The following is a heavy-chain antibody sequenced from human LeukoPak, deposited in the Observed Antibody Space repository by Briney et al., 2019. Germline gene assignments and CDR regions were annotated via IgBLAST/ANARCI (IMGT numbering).Heavy chain of an antibody. CDR3: ARDLEYSYGYPDY. V-gene: IGHV3-30-3*01. CDR2: ISYDGSNK. J-gene: IGHJ4*02. Sequence: GGSLRLSCAASGFTFSSYAMHWVRQAPGKGLEWVAVISYDGSNKYYADSVKGRFTISRDNSKNTLYLQMNSLRAEDTAVYYCARDLEYSYGYPDYWGQGTLVTVSS. CDR1: GFTFSSYA. D-gene: IGHD5-18*01.